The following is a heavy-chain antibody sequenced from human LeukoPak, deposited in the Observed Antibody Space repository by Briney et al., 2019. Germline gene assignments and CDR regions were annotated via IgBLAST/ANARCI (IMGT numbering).Heavy chain of an antibody. CDR1: GGTFSSYA. D-gene: IGHD1-1*01. CDR2: IIPIFGTA. Sequence: SVKVSCKASGGTFSSYAISWVRQAPGQGLEWMGGIIPIFGTANYAQKFQGRVTITTDESTSTAYMELSSLRSGDTAVYYCARGGDWLEPRNWLDPWGQGTLVTVSS. CDR3: ARGGDWLEPRNWLDP. V-gene: IGHV1-69*05. J-gene: IGHJ5*02.